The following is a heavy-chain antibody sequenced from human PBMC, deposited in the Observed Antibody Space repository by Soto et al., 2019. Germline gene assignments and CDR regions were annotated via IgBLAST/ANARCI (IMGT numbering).Heavy chain of an antibody. CDR1: GYTFTSYA. Sequence: ASVNVSCNASGYTFTSYAMHWVRQAPGQRLEWMGWINAGNGNTKYSQKFQGRVTMTRDTSISTAYMELSRLRSDDTAVYYCARAVVVVITTGFDYWGQGTLVTVSS. CDR2: INAGNGNT. D-gene: IGHD3-22*01. J-gene: IGHJ4*02. CDR3: ARAVVVVITTGFDY. V-gene: IGHV1-3*01.